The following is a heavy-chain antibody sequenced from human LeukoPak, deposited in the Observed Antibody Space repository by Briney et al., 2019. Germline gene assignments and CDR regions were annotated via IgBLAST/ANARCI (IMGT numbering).Heavy chain of an antibody. CDR1: GFTYSSYS. Sequence: GGSLRLSCAASGFTYSSYSMNWVRQAPGKVLEWVSYISSSSSTIYYADSVKGRFTISRDNAKNSLYLQMNSLRAEDTAVYYCARYISDYYYYGMDVWGQGTAVTVSS. CDR3: ARYISDYYYYGMDV. V-gene: IGHV3-48*04. CDR2: ISSSSSTI. J-gene: IGHJ6*02.